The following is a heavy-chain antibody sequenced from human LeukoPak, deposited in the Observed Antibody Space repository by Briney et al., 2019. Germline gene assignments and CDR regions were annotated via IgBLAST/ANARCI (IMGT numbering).Heavy chain of an antibody. CDR1: GFTFSSYW. D-gene: IGHD5-24*01. Sequence: GGSLRLSCAASGFTFSSYWMHWVRQTPGKGLVYVSRIKSDGSRTNYADSVKGRFTISRDNAKNTLYLQMNGLRAEDTAVYYRARDHFGYNSLDYWGQGTLVTVSS. J-gene: IGHJ4*02. CDR2: IKSDGSRT. CDR3: ARDHFGYNSLDY. V-gene: IGHV3-74*01.